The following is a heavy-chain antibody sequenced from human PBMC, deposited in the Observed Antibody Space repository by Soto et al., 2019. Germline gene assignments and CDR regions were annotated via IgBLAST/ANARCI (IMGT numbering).Heavy chain of an antibody. Sequence: PGGSLRLSCAASGFTFSSYSMNWVRQAPGKGLEWVSSISSSSSYMYYADSVKGRFTISRDNAKNSLYLQMNSLRAEDTAVYYCVRDRVVLSDCVSRPDDSLYYFDYWGQRTLVTVSS. J-gene: IGHJ4*02. CDR1: GFTFSSYS. V-gene: IGHV3-21*01. D-gene: IGHD2-21*02. CDR2: ISSSSSYM. CDR3: VRDRVVLSDCVSRPDDSLYYFDY.